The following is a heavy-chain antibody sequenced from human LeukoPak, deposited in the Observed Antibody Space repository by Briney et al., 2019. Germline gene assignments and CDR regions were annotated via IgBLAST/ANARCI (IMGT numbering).Heavy chain of an antibody. CDR1: GYTLTELS. CDR2: FDPEDGET. D-gene: IGHD3-9*01. Sequence: ASVKVSCKVSGYTLTELSMHWVRQAPGKGLEWMGGFDPEDGETIYAQKFQGRVTMTEDTSTDTAYMELSSLRSEDTAVYYCATASEILTGYYCRPFDYWGQGTLVTVSS. V-gene: IGHV1-24*01. CDR3: ATASEILTGYYCRPFDY. J-gene: IGHJ4*02.